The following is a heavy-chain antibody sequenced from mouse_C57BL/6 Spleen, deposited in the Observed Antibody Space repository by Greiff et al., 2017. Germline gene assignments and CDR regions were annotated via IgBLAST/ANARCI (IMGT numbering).Heavy chain of an antibody. CDR1: GYTFTEYT. Sequence: QVQLKESGAELVKPGASVKLSCKASGYTFTEYTIHWVKQRSGQGLEWIGWFYPGSGSIKYNEKFKDKATLTADKSSSTVYMELSRLTSEDSAVYFCARHEDSSPLSSYYGGFAYWGQGTLVTVSA. CDR3: ARHEDSSPLSSYYGGFAY. J-gene: IGHJ3*01. CDR2: FYPGSGSI. V-gene: IGHV1-62-2*01. D-gene: IGHD1-1*01.